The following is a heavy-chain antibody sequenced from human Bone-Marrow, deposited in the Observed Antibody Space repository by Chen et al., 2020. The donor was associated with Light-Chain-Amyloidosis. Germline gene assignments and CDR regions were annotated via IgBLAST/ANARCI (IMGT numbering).Heavy chain of an antibody. V-gene: IGHV3-23*01. CDR2: ITSNGGRQ. CDR1: GFPFSRYA. CDR3: AKEETVAVTPGVDY. D-gene: IGHD4-17*01. Sequence: EVQLLESGGGLVQPGGSLRLSCAASGFPFSRYALSWVRQAPGKGLDGVLAITSNGGRQYYAASVRGRFTISRDNFKNTVSLQMNSLRAEDTAVYYCAKEETVAVTPGVDYWGQGALVTVSS. J-gene: IGHJ4*02.